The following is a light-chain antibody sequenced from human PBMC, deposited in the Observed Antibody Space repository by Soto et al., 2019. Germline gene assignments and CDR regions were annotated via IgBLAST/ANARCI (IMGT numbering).Light chain of an antibody. CDR1: QTISSW. Sequence: IQLTQSPSTLSGSLGDRGTITCLASQTISSWLAGYQQKPGKAPKLLIYKASTLKSGVPSRFSGSGSGTEFTLTISSLQPDDFATYYCQHYNSYSEAFGQGTKVDIK. CDR2: KAS. J-gene: IGKJ1*01. V-gene: IGKV1-5*03. CDR3: QHYNSYSEA.